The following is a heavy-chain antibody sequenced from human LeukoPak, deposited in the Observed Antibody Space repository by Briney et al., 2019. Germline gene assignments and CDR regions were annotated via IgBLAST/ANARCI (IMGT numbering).Heavy chain of an antibody. J-gene: IGHJ6*02. CDR1: GFTFSSYS. D-gene: IGHD5-12*01. Sequence: GGSLRLSCAASGFTFSSYSMNWVRQAPGKGLEWVSYISSSSSTIYYADSVKGRFTISRDNAKNSLYLQMNSLRAEDTAVYYCARSGYSGYDYYYYGMDVWGQGTTVTVSS. V-gene: IGHV3-48*04. CDR3: ARSGYSGYDYYYYGMDV. CDR2: ISSSSSTI.